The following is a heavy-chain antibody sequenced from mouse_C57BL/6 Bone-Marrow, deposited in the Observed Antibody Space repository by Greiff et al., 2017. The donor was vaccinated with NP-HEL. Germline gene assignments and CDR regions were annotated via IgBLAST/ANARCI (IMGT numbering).Heavy chain of an antibody. CDR3: TRRGITTVVENLGWYVDV. V-gene: IGHV1-5*01. CDR2: IYPGNSDT. CDR1: GYTFTSYW. Sequence: EVQLQQSGTVLARPGASVKMSCKTSGYTFTSYWMHWVKQRPGQGLEWIGAIYPGNSDTSYNQKFKGKAKLTAVTSASTAYMELSSLTNEDSAVYYWTRRGITTVVENLGWYVDVWGTGTTVTVSS. D-gene: IGHD1-1*01. J-gene: IGHJ1*03.